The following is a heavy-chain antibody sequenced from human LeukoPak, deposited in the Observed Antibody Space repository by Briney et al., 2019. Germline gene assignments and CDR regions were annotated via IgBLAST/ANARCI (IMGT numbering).Heavy chain of an antibody. CDR3: AKGPYGVAAWYFDL. CDR1: GFTFSSYW. CDR2: INSDGSST. Sequence: GGSLRLSCAASGFTFSSYWMHWVRQAPGKGLVWVSRINSDGSSTSYADSVKGRFTISRDNAKNTLYLQMNSLRAEDTALYYCAKGPYGVAAWYFDLWGRGTLVTVSS. D-gene: IGHD3-3*01. V-gene: IGHV3-74*01. J-gene: IGHJ2*01.